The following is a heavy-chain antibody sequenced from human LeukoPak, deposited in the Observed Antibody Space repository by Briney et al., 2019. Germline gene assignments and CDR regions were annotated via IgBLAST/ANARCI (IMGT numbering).Heavy chain of an antibody. CDR3: SRENGAFSPFGY. Sequence: SETLSLTCGVAGGSISNTNWWSWVRQPPGQGLEWIGEISLTGLTHYNPSLESRVTVSLDKSKNQLSLNLTSVTAADTAVYYCSRENGAFSPFGYWGQGTLVTVLS. J-gene: IGHJ4*02. D-gene: IGHD2-8*01. V-gene: IGHV4-4*02. CDR1: GGSISNTNW. CDR2: ISLTGLT.